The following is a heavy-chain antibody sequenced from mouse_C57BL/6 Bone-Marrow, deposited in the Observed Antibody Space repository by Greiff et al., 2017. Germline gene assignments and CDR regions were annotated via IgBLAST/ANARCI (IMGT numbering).Heavy chain of an antibody. Sequence: VQLQQPGAELVKPGASVKLSCKASGYTFTNYWMHWVKQRPGRGLEWIGMMHPNGGSPDYNEKFKSEATLSVDKSSRTAYMELSSLTSEDSAVYYCARSYDYDDYTMDYWGQGTSVTVSS. D-gene: IGHD2-4*01. J-gene: IGHJ4*01. V-gene: IGHV1-64*01. CDR3: ARSYDYDDYTMDY. CDR1: GYTFTNYW. CDR2: MHPNGGSP.